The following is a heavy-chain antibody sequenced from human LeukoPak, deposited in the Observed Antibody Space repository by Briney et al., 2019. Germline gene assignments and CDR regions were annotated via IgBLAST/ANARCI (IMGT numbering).Heavy chain of an antibody. J-gene: IGHJ3*02. CDR1: GFTFSSYA. D-gene: IGHD3-10*01. CDR3: AKDSSPYGSGSYSAFDI. Sequence: PAGGSLRLSCAASGFTFSSYAMSWVRQAPGKGLEWVSAISGSGGSTYYADSVKGRFTISRDNSKNTLYLQMNSLRAEDTAVYYCAKDSSPYGSGSYSAFDIWGQGTMVTVSS. V-gene: IGHV3-23*01. CDR2: ISGSGGST.